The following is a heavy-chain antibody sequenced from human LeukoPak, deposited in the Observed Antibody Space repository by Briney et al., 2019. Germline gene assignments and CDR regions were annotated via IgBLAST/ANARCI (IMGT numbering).Heavy chain of an antibody. V-gene: IGHV3-48*04. CDR2: ISSSSSTI. Sequence: QPGGSLRLSCAASGFTFSNYSMNWVRQAPGKGLEWVSSISSSSSTIYYADSVKGRFTISRDNAKNSLYLQMNSLRAEDTAVYYCAKESSYYDSSGYYLAYFHHWGQGTLVTVSS. D-gene: IGHD3-22*01. CDR1: GFTFSNYS. J-gene: IGHJ1*01. CDR3: AKESSYYDSSGYYLAYFHH.